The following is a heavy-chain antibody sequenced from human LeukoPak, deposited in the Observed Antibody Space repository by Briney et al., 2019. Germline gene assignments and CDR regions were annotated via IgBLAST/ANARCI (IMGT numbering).Heavy chain of an antibody. J-gene: IGHJ5*02. D-gene: IGHD3-16*01. Sequence: SETLSLTCTVSGGSISSSSYYWGWIRQPPGKGLEWIGRIYTSGSTNYNPSLKSRVTISVDTSKNQFSLKLSSVTAADTAVYYCARAGWAANANWFDPWGQGTLVTVSS. V-gene: IGHV4-39*07. CDR2: IYTSGST. CDR1: GGSISSSSYY. CDR3: ARAGWAANANWFDP.